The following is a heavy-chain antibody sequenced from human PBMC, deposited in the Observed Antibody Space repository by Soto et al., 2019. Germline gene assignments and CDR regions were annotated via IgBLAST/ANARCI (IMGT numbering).Heavy chain of an antibody. J-gene: IGHJ4*02. CDR2: INHSGST. Sequence: SETLSLTCAVSSGSISSSNWWSWIRQPPGKGLEWIGEINHSGSTNYNPSLKSRVTISVDRSKNQFSLKLSSVTAADTAVYYCARGKVLRYFDWLSITYYFDYWGQGTLVTVSS. CDR3: ARGKVLRYFDWLSITYYFDY. V-gene: IGHV4-4*02. D-gene: IGHD3-9*01. CDR1: SGSISSSNW.